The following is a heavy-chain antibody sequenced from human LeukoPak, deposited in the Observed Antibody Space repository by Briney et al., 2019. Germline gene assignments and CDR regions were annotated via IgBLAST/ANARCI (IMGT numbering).Heavy chain of an antibody. CDR2: INPSGGST. V-gene: IGHV1-46*01. J-gene: IGHJ4*02. CDR1: GYTFTSYY. CDR3: ARADRYDSVDY. Sequence: ASVKVSCKASGYTFTSYYMHWVRLAPGQGLEWMGIINPSGGSTSYAQKFQGRVTMTRDTSTSTVYTELSRLRSDDTAVYYCARADRYDSVDYWGQGTLVTVSS. D-gene: IGHD3-3*01.